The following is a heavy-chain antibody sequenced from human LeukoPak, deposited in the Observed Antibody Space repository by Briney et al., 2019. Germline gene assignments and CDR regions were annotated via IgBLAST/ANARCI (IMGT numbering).Heavy chain of an antibody. CDR3: AKDLWDGYIIDY. Sequence: GRSLILSCAASGFTFSNYAMSWGRRVPGGGLEWVSTISSRGDSTYATDSAKVRFTIPRDNSMNSLYLQMNSVRAEDTAVYYCAKDLWDGYIIDYWGQGTLVTVSS. CDR2: ISSRGDST. V-gene: IGHV3-23*01. CDR1: GFTFSNYA. D-gene: IGHD5-24*01. J-gene: IGHJ4*02.